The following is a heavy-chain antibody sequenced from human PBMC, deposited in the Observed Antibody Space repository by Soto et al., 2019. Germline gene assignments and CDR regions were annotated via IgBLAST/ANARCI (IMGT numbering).Heavy chain of an antibody. CDR2: ISSNGGST. CDR3: AREGPPGFGCSGANCYSGSMDV. J-gene: IGHJ6*02. Sequence: GGSLRLSCAASGFTFSSYAMHWVRQAPGKGLEYVSAISSNGGSTYYANSVKGRFTISRDNSKNTLYVQMNSLRGEDTAVYYCAREGPPGFGCSGANCYSGSMDVWGQGITVTVSS. V-gene: IGHV3-64*01. D-gene: IGHD2-15*01. CDR1: GFTFSSYA.